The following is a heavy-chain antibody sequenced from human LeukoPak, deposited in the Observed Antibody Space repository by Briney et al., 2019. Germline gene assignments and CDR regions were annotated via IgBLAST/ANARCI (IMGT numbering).Heavy chain of an antibody. CDR3: ARETRPYSYGSPNYYYYGMDV. V-gene: IGHV3-11*01. CDR2: IRSSGSTI. Sequence: GGSLRLSCAASGFTFRDYYVIWIRQAPGKGLECVSYIRSSGSTIYYADSVKGLFTISRDNAKNSLYLQMNSLRAEDTAVYYCARETRPYSYGSPNYYYYGMDVWGQGTTVTVSS. CDR1: GFTFRDYY. J-gene: IGHJ6*02. D-gene: IGHD5-18*01.